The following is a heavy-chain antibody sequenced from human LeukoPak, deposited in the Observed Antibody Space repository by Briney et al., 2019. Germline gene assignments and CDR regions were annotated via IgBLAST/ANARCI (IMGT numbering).Heavy chain of an antibody. J-gene: IGHJ4*02. Sequence: PGGFLRLSCAASGFTFSSYAMEWVRQAPGKGLEWVSSITGSSDSIYYADSVKGRFTISRDNAKNSVYLQMNSLRAEDTAAYYCARLVCSTIPCYGKFYFDSWGQGTLVPVSS. V-gene: IGHV3-21*01. CDR3: ARLVCSTIPCYGKFYFDS. CDR1: GFTFSSYA. CDR2: ITGSSDSI. D-gene: IGHD2-2*01.